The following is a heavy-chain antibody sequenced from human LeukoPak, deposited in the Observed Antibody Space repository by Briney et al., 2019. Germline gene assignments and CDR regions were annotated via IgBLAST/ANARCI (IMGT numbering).Heavy chain of an antibody. J-gene: IGHJ4*02. CDR1: GGFISSYY. Sequence: SETLSLTCTVSGGFISSYYWSWIRQPPGKGLEWIGYIYYSGSTNYNPSPKSRVTISVDTSKNQFSLKLSSVTAADTAVYYCARVYYDSSGYPLDYWGQGTLVTVSS. D-gene: IGHD3-22*01. CDR2: IYYSGST. CDR3: ARVYYDSSGYPLDY. V-gene: IGHV4-59*01.